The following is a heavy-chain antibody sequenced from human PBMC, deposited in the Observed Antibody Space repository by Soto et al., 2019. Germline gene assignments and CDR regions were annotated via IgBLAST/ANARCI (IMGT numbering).Heavy chain of an antibody. CDR1: GGSISSGDYY. Sequence: QVQLQESGPGLVKPSQTLSLTCTVSGGSISSGDYYWSWIRQPPGKGLEWIGYIYYSGSTYYNPSLKSRVTISVDTSKNQFSLKLSSVTAADTAVYYCARDYGDPDLEYYGMDVWGQGTTVTVSS. CDR2: IYYSGST. V-gene: IGHV4-30-4*01. J-gene: IGHJ6*02. D-gene: IGHD4-17*01. CDR3: ARDYGDPDLEYYGMDV.